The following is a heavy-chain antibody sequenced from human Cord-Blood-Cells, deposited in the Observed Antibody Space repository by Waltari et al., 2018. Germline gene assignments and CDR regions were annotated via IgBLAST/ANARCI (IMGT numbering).Heavy chain of an antibody. CDR2: IIPIFGTA. CDR3: ARPTGREWELLDYYYGMDV. V-gene: IGHV1-69*01. D-gene: IGHD1-26*01. J-gene: IGHJ6*02. Sequence: EYMGGIIPIFGTANYAQKFQGRVTITADESTSTAYMELSSLRSEDTAVYYCARPTGREWELLDYYYGMDVWGQGTTVTVSS.